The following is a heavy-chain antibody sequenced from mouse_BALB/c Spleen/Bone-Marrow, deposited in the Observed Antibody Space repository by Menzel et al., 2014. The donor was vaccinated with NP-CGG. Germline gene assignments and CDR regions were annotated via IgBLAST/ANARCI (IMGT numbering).Heavy chain of an antibody. V-gene: IGHV5-17*02. CDR3: ARLTFPTATYYYAMDY. CDR2: ISSGSSTI. CDR1: GFTFSSFG. Sequence: EVQLVESGGGLVQPGGSRKLSCAASGFTFSSFGMHWVRQAPEKGLEWVAYISSGSSTIYYADTVKGRFTISRDNPKNTLFLQMTSLRSEDTAMYYCARLTFPTATYYYAMDYWGQGTSVTVSS. J-gene: IGHJ4*01. D-gene: IGHD1-2*01.